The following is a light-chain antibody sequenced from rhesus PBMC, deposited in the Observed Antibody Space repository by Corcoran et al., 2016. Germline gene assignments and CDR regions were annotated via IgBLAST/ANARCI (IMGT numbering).Light chain of an antibody. J-gene: IGKJ3*01. CDR2: EAA. V-gene: IGKV1-25*01. CDR3: QHYYNSPFT. CDR1: QGITND. Sequence: DIQMTQSPSSLSASVGDRVTITCRASQGITNDLAWYQQRPGESPKLLIYEAARLQSGIASRVSGSGSGTDFTLTISSLQSEDFATYYCQHYYNSPFTFGPGTKLDIE.